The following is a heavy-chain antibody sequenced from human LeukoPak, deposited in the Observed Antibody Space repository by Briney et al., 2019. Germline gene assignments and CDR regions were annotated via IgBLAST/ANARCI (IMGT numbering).Heavy chain of an antibody. V-gene: IGHV4-61*02. J-gene: IGHJ4*02. CDR3: ATERDLPHYYNYYFDY. Sequence: SQTLSLTCTVSGGSISSGSYYWSWIRQPAGKGVEWIGRIYTSGSTNYNPSLKSRVTISADTSKNQFSLKLSSVTAADTAVYYCATERDLPHYYNYYFDYWGQGTLVTVSS. CDR2: IYTSGST. CDR1: GGSISSGSYY. D-gene: IGHD3-3*01.